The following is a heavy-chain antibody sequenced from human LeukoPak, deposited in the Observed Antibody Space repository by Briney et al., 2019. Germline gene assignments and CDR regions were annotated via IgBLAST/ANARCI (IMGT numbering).Heavy chain of an antibody. J-gene: IGHJ6*02. Sequence: PSETLSLTCTVSGGSISSGDYYWSWIRQPPGKGLEWIGYIYYSGSTYYNPSLKSRVTISVDTSKNQFSLKLSSVTAADTAVYYCAREGCSSTSCYTGYYYYGMDVWGQGTTVTVSS. CDR3: AREGCSSTSCYTGYYYYGMDV. CDR2: IYYSGST. D-gene: IGHD2-2*02. V-gene: IGHV4-30-4*01. CDR1: GGSISSGDYY.